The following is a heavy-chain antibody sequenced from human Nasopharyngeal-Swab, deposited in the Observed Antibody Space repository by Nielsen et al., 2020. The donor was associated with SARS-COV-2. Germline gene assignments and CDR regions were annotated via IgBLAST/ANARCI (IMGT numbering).Heavy chain of an antibody. Sequence: GGSLRLSCEASGFTFTSHSINWFRQAPGKGLEWVSLIGHDGRATFYPDSLKGRFTTSRDNAQNLVYLQINSLRAEDTAVYYCARDGSGWSRDYWGQGTLVIVSS. CDR1: GFTFTSHS. V-gene: IGHV3-21*06. CDR2: IGHDGRAT. J-gene: IGHJ4*02. CDR3: ARDGSGWSRDY. D-gene: IGHD6-13*01.